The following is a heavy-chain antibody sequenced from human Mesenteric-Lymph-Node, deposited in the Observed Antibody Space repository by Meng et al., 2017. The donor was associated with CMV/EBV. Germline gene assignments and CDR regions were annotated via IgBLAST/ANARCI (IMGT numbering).Heavy chain of an antibody. CDR2: IYYSGSTY. V-gene: IGHV4-39*01. J-gene: IGHJ4*02. CDR3: ARHSALLVTNFDY. Sequence: QLQLQESGPGLVKPSETLSIPCTVSGGSISSSSYYWGWNRQPPGKGLEWIGYIYYSGSTYYYNPSLKTRVTISVDTSKNQFSLKLSSVTAADTAVYYCARHSALLVTNFDYWGQGTLVTVSS. D-gene: IGHD5-18*01. CDR1: GGSISSSSYY.